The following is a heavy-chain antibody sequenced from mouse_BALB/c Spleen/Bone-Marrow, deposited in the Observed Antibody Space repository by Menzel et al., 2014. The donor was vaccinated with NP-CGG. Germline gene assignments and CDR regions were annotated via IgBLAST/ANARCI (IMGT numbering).Heavy chain of an antibody. CDR1: GYSITSGYG. Sequence: EVKLVESGPDLVKPSQSLPLTCTVTGYSITSGYGWHWIRQFPGNKLEWMGYIHYRGSTNYNPSLKSRISITRDTSKNQFSLQLNSVTTEDTATYYCTRETTAVADFDYWGQGATLTVTS. CDR2: IHYRGST. D-gene: IGHD1-1*01. J-gene: IGHJ2*01. V-gene: IGHV3-1*02. CDR3: TRETTAVADFDY.